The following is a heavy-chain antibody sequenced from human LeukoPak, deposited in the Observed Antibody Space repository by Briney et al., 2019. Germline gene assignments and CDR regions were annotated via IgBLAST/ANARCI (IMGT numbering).Heavy chain of an antibody. CDR3: AKGWGNWYLDI. D-gene: IGHD6-19*01. V-gene: IGHV3-30*18. J-gene: IGHJ2*01. CDR1: GFTFSSYG. CDR2: ISNDGGKK. Sequence: GRSLRLSCAASGFTFSSYGFHWVRQAPGKGLEWVAVISNDGGKKYYADSVKDRSTISRDNSKNTLYLQMNSLRAEDAAVYYCAKGWGNWYLDIWGRGILVTVSS.